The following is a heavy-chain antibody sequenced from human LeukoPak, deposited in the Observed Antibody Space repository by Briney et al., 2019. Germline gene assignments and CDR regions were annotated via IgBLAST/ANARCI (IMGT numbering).Heavy chain of an antibody. Sequence: ASVKVSCKASGYTFTSYDINWVRQATGQGLEWMGWMNPNSGNTGYAQKFQGRVTMTRNTSISTAYMELSSLRSEDTAVYYCARGIVVVVAADNWFDPWGRGTLVTVSS. J-gene: IGHJ5*02. CDR3: ARGIVVVVAADNWFDP. CDR1: GYTFTSYD. CDR2: MNPNSGNT. D-gene: IGHD2-15*01. V-gene: IGHV1-8*01.